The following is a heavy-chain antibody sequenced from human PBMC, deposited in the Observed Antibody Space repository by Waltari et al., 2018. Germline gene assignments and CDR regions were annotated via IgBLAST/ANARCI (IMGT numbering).Heavy chain of an antibody. CDR2: IYYSGST. CDR3: ARVVYTYCSGGSCYFDY. V-gene: IGHV4-39*07. J-gene: IGHJ4*02. CDR1: GGSISSSSYY. Sequence: QLQLQESGPGLVKPSETLSLTCTVSGGSISSSSYYWGWIRTPPGKGLEWIGSIYYSGSTYYNPSLKSRVTISVDTSKNQFSLKLSSVTAADTAVYYCARVVYTYCSGGSCYFDYWGQGTLVTVSS. D-gene: IGHD2-15*01.